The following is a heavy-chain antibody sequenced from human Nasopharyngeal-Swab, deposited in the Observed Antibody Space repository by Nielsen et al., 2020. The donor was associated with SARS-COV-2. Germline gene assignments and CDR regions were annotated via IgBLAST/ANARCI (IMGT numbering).Heavy chain of an antibody. Sequence: ASVKVSCKASGYTFTSYDINWVRQATGQGLEWMGWINTNTGNPTYAQGLTGRFVFSLDTSVSTAYLQISSLKAEDTAVYYCARGDIVATIDWGVHFDYWGQGTLVTVSS. CDR3: ARGDIVATIDWGVHFDY. V-gene: IGHV7-4-1*02. D-gene: IGHD5-12*01. CDR1: GYTFTSYD. J-gene: IGHJ4*02. CDR2: INTNTGNP.